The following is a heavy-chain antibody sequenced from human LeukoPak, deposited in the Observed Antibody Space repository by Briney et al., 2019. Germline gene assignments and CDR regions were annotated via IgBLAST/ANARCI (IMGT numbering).Heavy chain of an antibody. J-gene: IGHJ4*02. D-gene: IGHD6-13*01. Sequence: PGGSLRLSCAAPGFSFSSYAMSWVRQAPGKGLEWVSAISGSGGSTYYADSVKGRFTISRDNSKNTLYLQMNSLRAEDTAVYYCAKERYSSWYEPYARWGQGTLVTVSS. CDR3: AKERYSSWYEPYAR. CDR1: GFSFSSYA. CDR2: ISGSGGST. V-gene: IGHV3-23*01.